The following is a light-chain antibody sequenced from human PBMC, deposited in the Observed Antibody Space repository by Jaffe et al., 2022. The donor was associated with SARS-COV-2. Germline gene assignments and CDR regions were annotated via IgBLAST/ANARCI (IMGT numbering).Light chain of an antibody. CDR2: DKD. CDR1: SLRSYY. V-gene: IGLV3-19*01. CDR3: NSRDSSGNHLV. J-gene: IGLJ2*01. Sequence: SSELTQDPAVSVALGQTVRITCQGDSLRSYYASWYQQKPGQAPILVIHDKDNRPSGIPDRFSGSTSGNTASLTITGAQAEDEADYYCNSRDSSGNHLVFGGGTQLTVL.